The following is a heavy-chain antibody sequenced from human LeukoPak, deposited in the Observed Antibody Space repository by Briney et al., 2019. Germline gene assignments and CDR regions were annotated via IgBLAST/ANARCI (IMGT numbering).Heavy chain of an antibody. Sequence: PSETLSLTCTVSGGSISSGSYYWSWIRQPAGKGLEWIGRIYTSGSTYYNPSLKSRVTISVDTSKNQFSLKLSSVTAADTAVYYCARAITIFGHEGYFDYWGQGTLVTVSS. D-gene: IGHD3-3*01. CDR3: ARAITIFGHEGYFDY. CDR2: IYTSGST. V-gene: IGHV4-61*02. J-gene: IGHJ4*02. CDR1: GGSISSGSYY.